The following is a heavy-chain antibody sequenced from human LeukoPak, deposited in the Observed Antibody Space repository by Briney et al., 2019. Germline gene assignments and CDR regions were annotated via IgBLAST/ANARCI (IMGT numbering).Heavy chain of an antibody. CDR1: GFTFSSYS. J-gene: IGHJ2*01. CDR3: ARGSGGFGSSSNGYFDL. D-gene: IGHD6-6*01. Sequence: GGSLRLSCAASGFTFSSYSMNWVRQAPGKGLEWVSSMSSSRNYIYYGNSVKGRFTISRDNAKNSLYLQMNSLRAEDTAVYYCARGSGGFGSSSNGYFDLWGRGTLVTVSS. V-gene: IGHV3-21*01. CDR2: MSSSRNYI.